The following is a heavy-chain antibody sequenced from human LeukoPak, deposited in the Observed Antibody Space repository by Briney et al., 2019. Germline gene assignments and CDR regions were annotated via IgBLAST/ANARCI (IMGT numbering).Heavy chain of an antibody. Sequence: PSETLSLTCTVSGDSTSSYYWSWIRQPPGKGLEWIGYIYYSGSTNNNPSLKSRVTISVDTSKNQFSLKLSSVTAADTAVYYCARSSSRPYYFDYWGQGTLVTVSS. CDR3: ARSSSRPYYFDY. J-gene: IGHJ4*02. CDR1: GDSTSSYY. CDR2: IYYSGST. D-gene: IGHD6-13*01. V-gene: IGHV4-59*01.